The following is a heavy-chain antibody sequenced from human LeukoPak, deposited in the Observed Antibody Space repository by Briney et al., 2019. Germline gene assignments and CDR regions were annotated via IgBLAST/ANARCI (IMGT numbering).Heavy chain of an antibody. J-gene: IGHJ6*03. D-gene: IGHD3-10*01. Sequence: TSSETLSLTCTVSSGSFRTYYWSWIRQPPGKGLEWIGYIFYNEGTSYNPSLKSRVTISVDTSNNQLSLKVNSVTAADTAMYYCARDYYGSGSYEEYYYYYYMDVWGKGTTVTVSS. CDR3: ARDYYGSGSYEEYYYYYYMDV. V-gene: IGHV4-59*01. CDR1: SGSFRTYY. CDR2: IFYNEGT.